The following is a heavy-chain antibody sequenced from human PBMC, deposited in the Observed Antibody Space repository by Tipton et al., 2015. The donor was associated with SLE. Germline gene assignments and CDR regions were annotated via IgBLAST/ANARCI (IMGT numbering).Heavy chain of an antibody. CDR3: ARSSGYCSGNSCSTALDH. CDR1: GGSIPLSPYY. Sequence: TLSLTCTVSGGSIPLSPYYLGGFRPPPGKGLAGIGHIDNSGNNDYNPSLESRVTISIDTSKNQFSLKLSSVTAADTAVYYCARSSGYCSGNSCSTALDHWGLGTLVTVSS. CDR2: IDNSGNN. J-gene: IGHJ4*02. V-gene: IGHV4-39*07. D-gene: IGHD2-8*02.